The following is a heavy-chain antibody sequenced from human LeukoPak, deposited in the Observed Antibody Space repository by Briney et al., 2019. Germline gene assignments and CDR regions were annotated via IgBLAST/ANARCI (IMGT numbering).Heavy chain of an antibody. Sequence: GGTLRLFCAASGFTFSIYGMNWATQAPGKGLEGVSYISEDSSIINHADSVKGRFTISRDNAKKSLYLQMNRLRVEDTAVYFCARGAARRDNWFDPWGRGTLVTVSS. CDR2: ISEDSSII. CDR1: GFTFSIYG. CDR3: ARGAARRDNWFDP. V-gene: IGHV3-48*01. D-gene: IGHD6-6*01. J-gene: IGHJ5*02.